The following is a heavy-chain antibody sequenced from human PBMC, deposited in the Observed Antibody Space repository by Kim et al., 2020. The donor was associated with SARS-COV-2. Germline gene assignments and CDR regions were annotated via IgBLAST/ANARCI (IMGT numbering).Heavy chain of an antibody. CDR1: GGSVSSGSYY. D-gene: IGHD3-9*01. CDR3: AREPYYDILTGSGPIDY. CDR2: IYYSGST. J-gene: IGHJ4*02. Sequence: SETLSLTCTVSGGSVSSGSYYWSWIRQPPGKGLEWIGYIYYSGSTNYNPSLKSRVTISVDTSKNQFSLKLSSVTAADTAVYYCAREPYYDILTGSGPIDYWGQGTLVTVSS. V-gene: IGHV4-61*01.